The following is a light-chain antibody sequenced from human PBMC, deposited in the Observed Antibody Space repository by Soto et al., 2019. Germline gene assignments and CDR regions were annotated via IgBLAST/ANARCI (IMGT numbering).Light chain of an antibody. CDR2: EVT. Sequence: QSALTQPPSASGSPGQSVTISCTGTSSDVGGYNYVSWYQHHPGKAPKLIIFEVTKRPSGVPDRFSGSKSGNTASLTVSGLQPEDEADYYCSSYAGTNNSLFGGGTKVTVL. V-gene: IGLV2-8*01. J-gene: IGLJ3*02. CDR1: SSDVGGYNY. CDR3: SSYAGTNNSL.